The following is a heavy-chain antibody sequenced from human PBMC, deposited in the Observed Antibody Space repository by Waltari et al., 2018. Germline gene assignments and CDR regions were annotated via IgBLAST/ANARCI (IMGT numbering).Heavy chain of an antibody. D-gene: IGHD6-13*01. CDR2: IIPIFGTA. Sequence: QVQLVQSGAEGKKPGSSVKVSCKASGGTFSSYAISWVRQAPGQGLEWMGGIIPIFGTANYAQKFQGRVTITADESTSTAYMELSSVTAADTAVYYCARSPLKQLDRGGYWGQGTLVTVSS. V-gene: IGHV1-69*13. CDR3: ARSPLKQLDRGGY. J-gene: IGHJ4*02. CDR1: GGTFSSYA.